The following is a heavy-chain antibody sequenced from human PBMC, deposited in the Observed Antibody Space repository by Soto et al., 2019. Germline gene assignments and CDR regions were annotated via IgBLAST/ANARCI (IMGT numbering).Heavy chain of an antibody. CDR2: INPNSGGT. Sequence: ASVKVSCKASGYTFTDYYMHWVREAPGQGLEWMGWINPNSGGTKYAQKFQGRVTMTSDTSINTAYMEVSWLRSDDTAIYYCARRSLDPAYTWLDPWGQGTLVTVSS. D-gene: IGHD1-1*01. CDR3: ARRSLDPAYTWLDP. J-gene: IGHJ5*02. V-gene: IGHV1-2*02. CDR1: GYTFTDYY.